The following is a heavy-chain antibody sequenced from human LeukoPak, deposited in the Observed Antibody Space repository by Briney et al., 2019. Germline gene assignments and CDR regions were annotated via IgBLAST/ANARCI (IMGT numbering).Heavy chain of an antibody. CDR1: GFTFSRYS. CDR3: VKESGFMVAPNSAFDI. Sequence: PGGSLRLSCAASGFTFSRYSMNWVRQAPGKGLEYVSGISRNGGSTYYADSVKGRFTISRDNSKNTLYLQMSSLRAEDTAVYYCVKESGFMVAPNSAFDIWGQGTMVTVSS. V-gene: IGHV3-64D*06. J-gene: IGHJ3*02. CDR2: ISRNGGST. D-gene: IGHD4/OR15-4a*01.